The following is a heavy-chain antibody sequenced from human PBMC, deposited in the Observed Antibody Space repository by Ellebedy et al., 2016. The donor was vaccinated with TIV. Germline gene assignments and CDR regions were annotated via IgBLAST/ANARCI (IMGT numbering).Heavy chain of an antibody. V-gene: IGHV4-34*01. D-gene: IGHD6-19*01. J-gene: IGHJ4*02. CDR1: GGSLSGYY. Sequence: SETLSLXXAVYGGSLSGYYWSWIRQPPGKGLEWIGEIHENGRINYNPSLKSRATISLDTSKNQFSLRLISVTAADRAVYFCARRTSGTSEAGIDSWGQGIRVTVSS. CDR2: IHENGRI. CDR3: ARRTSGTSEAGIDS.